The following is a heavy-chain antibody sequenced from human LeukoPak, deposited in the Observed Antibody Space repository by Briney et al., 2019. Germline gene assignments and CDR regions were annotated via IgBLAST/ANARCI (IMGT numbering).Heavy chain of an antibody. Sequence: PSETLSLTCTVSGGSISSYYWSWIRQPPGKGLEWIGYIYYSGGTNYIPSLKGRVTISIDTSKNQFSLKLSSVTAADSAVYYCARLTRLSTSPDRYYLDYWGQGTLVTVS. V-gene: IGHV4-59*08. D-gene: IGHD6-6*01. CDR2: IYYSGGT. CDR3: ARLTRLSTSPDRYYLDY. CDR1: GGSISSYY. J-gene: IGHJ4*02.